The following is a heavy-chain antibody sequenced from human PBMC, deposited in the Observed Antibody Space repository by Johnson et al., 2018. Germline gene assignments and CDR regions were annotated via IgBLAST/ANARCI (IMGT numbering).Heavy chain of an antibody. J-gene: IGHJ3*02. CDR1: GFTFDDYG. CDR3: ARDRIVGVTTDAFDI. D-gene: IGHD1-26*01. Sequence: VQLVQSGGGVVRPGGSLRLSCAASGFTFDDYGMSRVRQAPGQGLEWVPALTGTGDSIGYAESVKGRFTISRDNAKNSLYLQMNSLRAEDTAFYHCARDRIVGVTTDAFDIWGQGTMVTVSS. CDR2: LTGTGDSI. V-gene: IGHV3-20*01.